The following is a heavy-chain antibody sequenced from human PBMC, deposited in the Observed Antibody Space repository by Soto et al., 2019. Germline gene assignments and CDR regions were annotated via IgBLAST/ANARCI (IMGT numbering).Heavy chain of an antibody. CDR1: GGSITTGGRY. J-gene: IGHJ3*02. CDR3: AQALVFTGGDVFDI. V-gene: IGHV4-31*02. CDR2: IYYSGNT. Sequence: QVRLQEWGPGLVKPSQTLSLKCSVSGGSITTGGRYWSWIRQLPGKGLEWIGDIYYSGNTYYNASSKRRCLITVGAAKIQFSLDLSFVSAGDSAVYYCAQALVFTGGDVFDIGGQGRLVPVSS. D-gene: IGHD1-1*01.